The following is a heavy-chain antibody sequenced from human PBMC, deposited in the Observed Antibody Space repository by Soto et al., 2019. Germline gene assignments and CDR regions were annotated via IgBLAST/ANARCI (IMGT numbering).Heavy chain of an antibody. D-gene: IGHD3-16*01. CDR3: ARGLLGGAAT. CDR2: INRSGST. Sequence: QVQLQQWGAGLLKPSETLSLTCAVYGGSLSGYYWSWIRQPPGKGLEWIGEINRSGSTNYIPSLKXRVIISVATSKNQFSLKLSSVTAADAAVYYCARGLLGGAATWGQGTLVTVSS. J-gene: IGHJ5*02. CDR1: GGSLSGYY. V-gene: IGHV4-34*01.